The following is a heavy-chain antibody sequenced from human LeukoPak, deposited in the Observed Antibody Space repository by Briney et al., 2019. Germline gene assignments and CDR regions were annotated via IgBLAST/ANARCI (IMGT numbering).Heavy chain of an antibody. CDR2: ISYDGSNK. CDR3: ARPRGDYDILTGYHYYGMDV. V-gene: IGHV3-30-3*01. D-gene: IGHD3-9*01. Sequence: GGSLRLSCAASGFTFSSYAMHWVRQAPGEGLEWVAVISYDGSNKYYADSVKGRFTISRDNAKNSLYLQMNSLRAEDTAVYYCARPRGDYDILTGYHYYGMDVWGQGTTVTVSS. CDR1: GFTFSSYA. J-gene: IGHJ6*02.